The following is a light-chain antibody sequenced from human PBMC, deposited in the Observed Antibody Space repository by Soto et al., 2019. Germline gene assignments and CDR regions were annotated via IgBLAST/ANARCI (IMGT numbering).Light chain of an antibody. CDR1: SSNIGHNT. J-gene: IGLJ2*01. V-gene: IGLV1-44*01. CDR3: DALDDRLRGPV. CDR2: GND. Sequence: QSVLPQPPSASGTPGQRVTISCSGSSSNIGHNTVNWYQQFPGTAPKLLSYGNDQRPSGVPDRFSASKTGTSASLAISGLQSEYEAHYYCDALDDRLRGPVFGGGTKLPV.